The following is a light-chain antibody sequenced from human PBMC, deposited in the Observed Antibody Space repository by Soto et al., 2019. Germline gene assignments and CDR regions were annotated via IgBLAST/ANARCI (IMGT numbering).Light chain of an antibody. CDR3: QQYKSFSLT. J-gene: IGKJ4*01. CDR1: QSISNW. V-gene: IGKV1-5*03. CDR2: KTS. Sequence: DIQMTQSPSTLSGSVGDRVTITCRASQSISNWLAWYQQKPGKAPKLLIYKTSNLDSGVPSRFSGSGSGTEFSLTISSLQPDDFATYYCQQYKSFSLTFGGGTKV.